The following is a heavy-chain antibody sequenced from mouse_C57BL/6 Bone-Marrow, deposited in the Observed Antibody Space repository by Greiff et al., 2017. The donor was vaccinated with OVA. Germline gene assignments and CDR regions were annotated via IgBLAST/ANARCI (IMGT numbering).Heavy chain of an antibody. J-gene: IGHJ3*01. CDR1: GFTFSSYG. Sequence: EVHLVESGGDLVKPGGSLKLSCAASGFTFSSYGMSWVRQTPDKRLEWVATISRGGSYTYYPDSVKGRFTISRDNAKNTLYLQMSSLKSEDTAMYCWARRGGRLGAWFAYWGKGTLVTVSA. CDR2: ISRGGSYT. D-gene: IGHD2-4*01. CDR3: ARRGGRLGAWFAY. V-gene: IGHV5-6*01.